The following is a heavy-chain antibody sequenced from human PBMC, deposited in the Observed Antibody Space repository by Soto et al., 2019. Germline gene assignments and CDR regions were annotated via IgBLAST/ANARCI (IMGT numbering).Heavy chain of an antibody. CDR1: GGSFIGYY. CDR3: ARGHNWFDP. Sequence: PSETLSLTCAVYGGSFIGYYCIFIRQPPGKWLEWIVEINHSGSTNYNPSLKSRVTISVDTSKSQFSLKLSSVTAADTAVYYCARGHNWFDPWGQGTLVTVSS. J-gene: IGHJ5*02. V-gene: IGHV4-34*01. CDR2: INHSGST.